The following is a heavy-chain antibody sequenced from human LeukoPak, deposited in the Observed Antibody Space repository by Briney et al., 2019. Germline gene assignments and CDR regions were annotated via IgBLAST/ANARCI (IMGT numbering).Heavy chain of an antibody. J-gene: IGHJ4*02. CDR3: AKGNYYDSSGSFYYDY. Sequence: GGSLRLSCAASGFTFSSYAMSWVRQAPGKGLEWVSGISGSGDNTYYADSVKGRFTISRDNSKNTLYVQVNSLGTEDTAAYYCAKGNYYDSSGSFYYDYWGQGTLVTVSS. D-gene: IGHD3-22*01. CDR1: GFTFSSYA. V-gene: IGHV3-23*01. CDR2: ISGSGDNT.